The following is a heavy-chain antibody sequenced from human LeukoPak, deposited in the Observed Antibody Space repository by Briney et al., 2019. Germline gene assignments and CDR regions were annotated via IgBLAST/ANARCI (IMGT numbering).Heavy chain of an antibody. CDR3: ARHRSGWYYFDY. CDR1: GFTFSSYA. CDR2: ISYDGSNK. D-gene: IGHD6-19*01. V-gene: IGHV3-30-3*01. Sequence: GGSLRLSCAASGFTFSSYAMHWVRQAPGKGLEWVAVISYDGSNKYYADSVKGRFTISRDNSKNTLYLQMNSLRAEDTAVYYCARHRSGWYYFDYWGQGTLVTVSS. J-gene: IGHJ4*02.